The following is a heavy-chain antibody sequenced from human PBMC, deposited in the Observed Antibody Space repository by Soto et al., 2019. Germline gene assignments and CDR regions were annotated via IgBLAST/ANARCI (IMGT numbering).Heavy chain of an antibody. D-gene: IGHD1-1*01. CDR1: GYTFTSYG. CDR3: ARGRYGDY. CDR2: ISAQNGNT. Sequence: QVHLVQSGAEVKKPGASVKVSCKGSGYTFTSYGSTWVRQAPGQGLEWMGWISAQNGNTDYAQKLQGRVTVTRDTSTSTAYLELRSLRSDDTAVYYCARGRYGDYWGQGALVTVSS. V-gene: IGHV1-18*01. J-gene: IGHJ4*02.